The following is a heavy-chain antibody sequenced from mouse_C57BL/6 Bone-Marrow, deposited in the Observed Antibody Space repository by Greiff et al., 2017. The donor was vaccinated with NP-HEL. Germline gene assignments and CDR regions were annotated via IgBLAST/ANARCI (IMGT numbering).Heavy chain of an antibody. Sequence: EVQLVESGGGLVKPGGSLKLSCAASGFTFSDYGMHWVRQAPEKGLEWVAYISSGSSTIYYADTVKGRFTISRDNAKNTLFLQMTSLRSEDTAMYYCARSSPMTTVVAPDYWGQGTTLTVSS. CDR1: GFTFSDYG. CDR2: ISSGSSTI. CDR3: ARSSPMTTVVAPDY. J-gene: IGHJ2*01. D-gene: IGHD1-1*01. V-gene: IGHV5-17*01.